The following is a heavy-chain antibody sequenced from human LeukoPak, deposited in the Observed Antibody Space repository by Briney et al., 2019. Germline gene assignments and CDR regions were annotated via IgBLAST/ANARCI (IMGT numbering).Heavy chain of an antibody. J-gene: IGHJ4*02. CDR1: GFSFGSHA. CDR2: IFGSGGSP. CDR3: GKTTVGYSSGQKPAWPVDY. D-gene: IGHD5-18*01. Sequence: GGSLRLSCEASGFSFGSHAMYWVRQAPGKGLEWVAGIFGSGGSPHYADSVKGRFTISRDNSRNTVYLQINSLRAEDTAVYYCGKTTVGYSSGQKPAWPVDYWGQGTLVTVSS. V-gene: IGHV3-23*01.